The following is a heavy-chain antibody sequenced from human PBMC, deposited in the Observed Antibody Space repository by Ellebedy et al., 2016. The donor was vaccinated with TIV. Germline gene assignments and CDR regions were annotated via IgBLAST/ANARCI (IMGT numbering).Heavy chain of an antibody. J-gene: IGHJ4*02. D-gene: IGHD3-10*01. V-gene: IGHV1-69*13. CDR1: GGTFSSYA. CDR3: ARGGYGSGWDFDY. Sequence: AASVKVSCKASGGTFSSYAISWVRQAPGQGLEWMGGIIPIFGTANYAQKFQGRVTITADESTSTAYMELSSLRSEDTAVYYCARGGYGSGWDFDYWGQGTLVTVSS. CDR2: IIPIFGTA.